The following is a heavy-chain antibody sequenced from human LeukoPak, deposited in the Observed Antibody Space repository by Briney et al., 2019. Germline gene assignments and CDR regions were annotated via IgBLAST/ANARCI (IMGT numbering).Heavy chain of an antibody. CDR1: GFTFSDYY. D-gene: IGHD2/OR15-2a*01. J-gene: IGHJ4*02. CDR2: ISSSGAPF. Sequence: GGSLRLSCAASGFTFSDYYMTWLRQAPGKGLEWVSYISSSGAPFYYADSVKGRFTISRDNAKNSLYLQMNSLRAEDTAVYYCARHVLSALRDSLYFDYWGQGTLVTVSS. V-gene: IGHV3-11*01. CDR3: ARHVLSALRDSLYFDY.